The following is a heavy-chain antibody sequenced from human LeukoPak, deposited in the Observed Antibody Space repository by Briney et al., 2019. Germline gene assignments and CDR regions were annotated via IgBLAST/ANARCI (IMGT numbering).Heavy chain of an antibody. Sequence: SQTLSLTCAISGDSVSSNSAAWNWIRQSPSRGPEWLGRTYYRSKWYTDYAVSVKSRITINPDTSKNQFSLQLNSVTPEDTAVYYCARDLIAVAGTGYYNGMGVWGQGTTVTVSS. CDR1: GDSVSSNSAA. CDR3: ARDLIAVAGTGYYNGMGV. D-gene: IGHD6-19*01. J-gene: IGHJ6*02. V-gene: IGHV6-1*01. CDR2: TYYRSKWYT.